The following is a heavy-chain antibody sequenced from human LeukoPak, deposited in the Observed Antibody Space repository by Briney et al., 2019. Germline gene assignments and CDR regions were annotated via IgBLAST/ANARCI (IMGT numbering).Heavy chain of an antibody. Sequence: PGGSLRLSCAASGFTFSNYAMNWVRQAPGKGLEWVSCISSSSTYIYYADSVKGRFTISRDNAKNLLYLQMNSLRAEDTAVYYCASQVGATILSDFDIWGQGTMVTVSS. CDR2: ISSSSTYI. CDR3: ASQVGATILSDFDI. D-gene: IGHD1-26*01. J-gene: IGHJ3*02. CDR1: GFTFSNYA. V-gene: IGHV3-21*04.